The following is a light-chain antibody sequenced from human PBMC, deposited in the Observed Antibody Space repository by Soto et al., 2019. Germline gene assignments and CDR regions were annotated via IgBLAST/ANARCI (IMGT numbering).Light chain of an antibody. CDR3: SSYTRSSSVV. CDR1: SSDVGGHNY. Sequence: QSALTQPASVSGSPGQSITVSCTGTSSDVGGHNYVSWFQQHPGQAPKLLIYEVTTRPSGVSTRFSGSKSGNTASLTISGLQAEDEADYHCSSYTRSSSVVFGGGTKLTVL. CDR2: EVT. J-gene: IGLJ2*01. V-gene: IGLV2-14*01.